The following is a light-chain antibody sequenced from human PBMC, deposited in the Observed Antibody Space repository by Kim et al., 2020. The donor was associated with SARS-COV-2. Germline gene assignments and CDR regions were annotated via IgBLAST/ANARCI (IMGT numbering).Light chain of an antibody. Sequence: VTLGQTARVTCGGNNIGSKKEHWYQQKPGQAPVLVIYRERTRPSGLPEGFSGSNTGNTATLTISRAQAGDEADYYCHVWDSSTAVFGGGTQLTVL. CDR3: HVWDSSTAV. V-gene: IGLV3-9*01. J-gene: IGLJ3*02. CDR1: NIGSKK. CDR2: RER.